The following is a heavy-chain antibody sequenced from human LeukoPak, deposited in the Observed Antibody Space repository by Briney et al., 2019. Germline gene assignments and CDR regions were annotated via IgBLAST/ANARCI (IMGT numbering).Heavy chain of an antibody. Sequence: GGSLRLSCTASGFTFSTYAMSWVRQAPGKGLEWVAVISYDGSNKYYADSVKGRFTISRDNSKNTLYLQMNSLRAEDTAVYYCARDRQLGGGMDVWGQGTTVTVSS. CDR3: ARDRQLGGGMDV. CDR2: ISYDGSNK. CDR1: GFTFSTYA. V-gene: IGHV3-30-3*01. J-gene: IGHJ6*02. D-gene: IGHD1-1*01.